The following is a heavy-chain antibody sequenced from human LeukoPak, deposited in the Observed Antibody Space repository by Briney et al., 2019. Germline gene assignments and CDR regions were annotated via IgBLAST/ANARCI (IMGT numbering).Heavy chain of an antibody. CDR2: IYYSGST. V-gene: IGHV4-59*01. Sequence: KTSQTLSLTCTVSGGSISSYYWSWIRQPPGKGLEWIGYIYYSGSTNYNPSLKSRVTISVDTSKNQFSLKLSSVTAADTAVYYCARKGVELDYWGQGTLVTVSS. D-gene: IGHD1-1*01. CDR1: GGSISSYY. CDR3: ARKGVELDY. J-gene: IGHJ4*02.